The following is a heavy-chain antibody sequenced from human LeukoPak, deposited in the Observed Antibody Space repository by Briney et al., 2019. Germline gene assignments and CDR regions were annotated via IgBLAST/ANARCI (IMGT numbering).Heavy chain of an antibody. CDR2: IYPGDSDT. D-gene: IGHD3-3*01. J-gene: IGHJ4*02. CDR3: ARHGGTHYDFWSGYSVPFDY. Sequence: GESLKISCKDSGYSFTSYWIGWVRQMPGKGLEWMGIIYPGDSDTRYSPSFQGQVTISADKSISTAYLQWSSLKASDTAMYYCARHGGTHYDFWSGYSVPFDYWGQGTLVTVSS. CDR1: GYSFTSYW. V-gene: IGHV5-51*01.